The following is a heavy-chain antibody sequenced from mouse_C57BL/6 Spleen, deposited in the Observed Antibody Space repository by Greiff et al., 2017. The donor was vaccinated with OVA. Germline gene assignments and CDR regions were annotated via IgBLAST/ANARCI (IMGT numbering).Heavy chain of an antibody. CDR2: ISYDGSN. CDR3: ARDGYSNSYYYAMDY. V-gene: IGHV3-6*01. CDR1: GYSITSGYY. J-gene: IGHJ4*01. Sequence: EVQLQESGPGLVKPSQSLSLTCSVTGYSITSGYYWNWIRQFPGNKLEWMGYISYDGSNNYNPSLKNRISITRDTSKNQFFLKLNSVTTEDTATYYCARDGYSNSYYYAMDYWGQGTSVTVSS. D-gene: IGHD2-5*01.